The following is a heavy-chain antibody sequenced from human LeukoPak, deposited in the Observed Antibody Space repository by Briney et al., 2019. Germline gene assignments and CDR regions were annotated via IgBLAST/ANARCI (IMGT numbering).Heavy chain of an antibody. J-gene: IGHJ3*02. CDR2: IIPIFGTA. Sequence: SVKVSCKASGGTFSDYVINWVRQAPGQGLEWVGGIIPIFGTANYAQKFQGRVTITADESTSTAYMALNSLRSEDTAVYYCATIAVAGHDAFDIWGQGTMVTVSS. D-gene: IGHD6-19*01. CDR1: GGTFSDYV. V-gene: IGHV1-69*13. CDR3: ATIAVAGHDAFDI.